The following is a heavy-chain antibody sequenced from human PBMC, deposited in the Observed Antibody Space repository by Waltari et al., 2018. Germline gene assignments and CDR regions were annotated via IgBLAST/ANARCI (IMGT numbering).Heavy chain of an antibody. J-gene: IGHJ4*02. CDR3: ARGGPGSSWVVPPGY. Sequence: QVQLQESGPGLVKPSQTLSLTCTVSGGSISSGSYYWSWIRQPAGKGLEWIGYIYTRGSTNYNPSLKSRVTISVDTSKNQFSLKLSAVTAADTAVYYCARGGPGSSWVVPPGYWGQGTLVTVSS. V-gene: IGHV4-61*09. CDR2: IYTRGST. CDR1: GGSISSGSYY. D-gene: IGHD6-13*01.